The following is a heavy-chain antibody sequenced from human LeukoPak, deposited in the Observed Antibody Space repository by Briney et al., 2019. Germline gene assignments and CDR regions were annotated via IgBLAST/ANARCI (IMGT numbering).Heavy chain of an antibody. J-gene: IGHJ5*02. D-gene: IGHD6-19*01. V-gene: IGHV1-69*01. Sequence: SVKVSCKASGGTFSSYAISWVRQAPGQGLEWMGGIIPIFGTANYAQKFQGRVTITADESTSTAHMELSSLRSEDTAVYYCARDRVSSGWYWFDPWGQGTLVTVSS. CDR1: GGTFSSYA. CDR3: ARDRVSSGWYWFDP. CDR2: IIPIFGTA.